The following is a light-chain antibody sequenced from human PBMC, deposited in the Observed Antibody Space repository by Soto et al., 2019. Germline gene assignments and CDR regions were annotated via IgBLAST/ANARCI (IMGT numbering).Light chain of an antibody. CDR3: QQYHSYSYT. CDR1: QSISSW. J-gene: IGKJ2*01. Sequence: DIQMTQSPSTLSASVGDRVTITCRASQSISSWLAWYQQKPGKAPKLLISKASSLESGVPSRFSGSRSGTEFSLTISSLQPDDFATYYCQQYHSYSYTFGQGTRLEIK. CDR2: KAS. V-gene: IGKV1-5*03.